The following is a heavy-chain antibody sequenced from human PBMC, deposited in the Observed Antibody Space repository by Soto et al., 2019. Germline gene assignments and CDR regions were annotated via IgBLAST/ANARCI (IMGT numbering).Heavy chain of an antibody. V-gene: IGHV4-39*01. CDR2: IYYSGST. CDR3: ARHDEQLGAFDI. J-gene: IGHJ3*02. CDR1: GGSISSSSYY. D-gene: IGHD6-13*01. Sequence: QLQLQESGPGLVKPSETLSLTCTVSGGSISSSSYYWGWIRQPPGKGLEWIGSIYYSGSTYYNPSLKSRVTISVDTSKNQFSLKLSSVTAADTAVYYCARHDEQLGAFDIWGQGTMFTVSS.